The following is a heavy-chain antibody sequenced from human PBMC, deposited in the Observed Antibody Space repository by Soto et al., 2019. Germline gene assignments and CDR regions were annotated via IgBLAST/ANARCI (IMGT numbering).Heavy chain of an antibody. J-gene: IGHJ6*03. CDR2: ISSNGVGT. CDR1: GFTLSGYA. CDR3: ARRARPDFYYMDV. V-gene: IGHV3-64*01. Sequence: EVQLAESGGGLAQPGGSLRLSCAASGFTLSGYAMDWVRQAPGKGLEYVSGISSNGVGTYYANSVQGRCTISRDNSKNTVYLQMGSLRPEDMAVYYCARRARPDFYYMDVWGKGTTVTVS. D-gene: IGHD6-6*01.